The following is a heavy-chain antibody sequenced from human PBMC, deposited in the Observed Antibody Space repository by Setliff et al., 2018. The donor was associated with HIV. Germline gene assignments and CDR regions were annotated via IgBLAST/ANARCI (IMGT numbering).Heavy chain of an antibody. CDR3: ARDGGGSGWSLGEFDF. CDR1: GGSIRTGNYY. CDR2: IHTTGSI. V-gene: IGHV4-61*09. Sequence: PSETLSLTCTVSGGSIRTGNYYWNWIRQPAGKGLEWIGHIHTTGSITYNPSLRSRVTISLDTSKNQVSLSLASVTAADTAVYHCARDGGGSGWSLGEFDFWGQGTLVTVSS. D-gene: IGHD6-19*01. J-gene: IGHJ4*02.